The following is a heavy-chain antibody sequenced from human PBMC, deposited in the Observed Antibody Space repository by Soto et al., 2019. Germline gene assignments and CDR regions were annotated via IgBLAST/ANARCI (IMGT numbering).Heavy chain of an antibody. V-gene: IGHV1-69*01. CDR3: ARGRIAAAGTVEYYYGMDV. Sequence: QVQLVQSGAEVKKPGSSVKVSCKASGGTFSSYAISWVRQAPGQGLEWMGGIIPIFGTANYEQKFQGRVTITADESTSTAYMELSSLRSEDTAVYYRARGRIAAAGTVEYYYGMDVWGQGTTVTVSS. CDR1: GGTFSSYA. J-gene: IGHJ6*02. CDR2: IIPIFGTA. D-gene: IGHD6-13*01.